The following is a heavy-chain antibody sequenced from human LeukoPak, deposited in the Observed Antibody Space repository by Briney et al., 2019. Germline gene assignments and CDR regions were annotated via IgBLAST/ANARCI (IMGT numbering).Heavy chain of an antibody. CDR3: AKDLEYYYGSGRDY. CDR1: GFTFSSYG. J-gene: IGHJ4*02. D-gene: IGHD3-10*01. V-gene: IGHV3-30*18. Sequence: GGSLRLSCAASGFTFSSYGMHWVRQAPGKGLEWVAVISYDGSNKYYADSVKGRFTISRDNSKNTLYLQMNSLRAEDTAVYYCAKDLEYYYGSGRDYWGQETLVTVSS. CDR2: ISYDGSNK.